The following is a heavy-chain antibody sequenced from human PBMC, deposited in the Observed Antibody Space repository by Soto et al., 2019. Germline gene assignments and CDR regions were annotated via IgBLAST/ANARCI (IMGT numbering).Heavy chain of an antibody. CDR1: GYTLTELS. CDR2: FDPEDGET. J-gene: IGHJ4*02. V-gene: IGHV1-24*01. Sequence: ASVKVSCKVSGYTLTELSMHWVRQAPGKGLEWMGGFDPEDGETIYAQKFQGRVTMTEDTSTDTAYMELSSLRSEDTAVYYCATPTTLEEYFDYWGQGTLVTVSS. D-gene: IGHD1-1*01. CDR3: ATPTTLEEYFDY.